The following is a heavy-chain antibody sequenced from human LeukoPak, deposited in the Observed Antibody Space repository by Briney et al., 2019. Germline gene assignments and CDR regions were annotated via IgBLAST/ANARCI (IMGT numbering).Heavy chain of an antibody. V-gene: IGHV3-30*18. CDR2: ISYHGSDK. Sequence: GGSLRLSCAASGFIFSNYAMHWVRQAPGKGLEWVAIISYHGSDKSYVDSVKGRFSISRDNAKNSLYLQMISLRAEDTALYYCVKVGPSGSYDYWGQGTLVTVSS. D-gene: IGHD3-10*01. J-gene: IGHJ4*02. CDR3: VKVGPSGSYDY. CDR1: GFIFSNYA.